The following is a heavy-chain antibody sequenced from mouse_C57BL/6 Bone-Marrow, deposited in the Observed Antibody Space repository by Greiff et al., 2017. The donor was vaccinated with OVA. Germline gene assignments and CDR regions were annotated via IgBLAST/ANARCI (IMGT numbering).Heavy chain of an antibody. CDR3: ARQGFITTTGAWFAY. CDR1: GFTFSSYG. CDR2: ISSGGSYT. J-gene: IGHJ3*01. D-gene: IGHD1-1*01. Sequence: EVQLVESGGDLVKPGGSLKLSCAASGFTFSSYGMSWVRQTPDKRLEWVATISSGGSYTYYPDSVKGRFTISRDNAKNTLYLQMSSLKSEDTAMYYGARQGFITTTGAWFAYWGQGTLVTVSA. V-gene: IGHV5-6*01.